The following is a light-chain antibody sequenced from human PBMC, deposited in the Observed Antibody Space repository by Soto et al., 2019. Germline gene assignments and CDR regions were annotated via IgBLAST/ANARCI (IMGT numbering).Light chain of an antibody. CDR2: TSG. J-gene: IGKJ2*01. CDR1: QRITTY. Sequence: IHMTQSPSSLSASVGDRITVTCQASQRITTYVNWYQLKPGEAPKLLISTSGTLQRGVPSRFSGSGSGTDFTLTISGLQPADFATYFCQQTYSTPYTFGQGTRLEIK. V-gene: IGKV1-39*01. CDR3: QQTYSTPYT.